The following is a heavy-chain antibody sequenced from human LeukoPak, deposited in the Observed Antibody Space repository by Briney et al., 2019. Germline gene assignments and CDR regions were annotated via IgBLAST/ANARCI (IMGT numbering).Heavy chain of an antibody. Sequence: SETLSLTCTVSGGSISSYYWSWIRQPPGKGLEWIGYIYYSGSTNYNPSLKSRVTISVDTSKNQFSQKLSSVTAADTAVYYCARDDDDYVWGSYRYWGQGTLVTVSS. D-gene: IGHD3-16*02. J-gene: IGHJ4*02. CDR2: IYYSGST. V-gene: IGHV4-59*01. CDR3: ARDDDDYVWGSYRY. CDR1: GGSISSYY.